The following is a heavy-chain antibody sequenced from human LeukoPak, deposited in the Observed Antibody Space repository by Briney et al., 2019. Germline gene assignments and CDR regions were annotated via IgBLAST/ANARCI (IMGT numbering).Heavy chain of an antibody. D-gene: IGHD3-10*01. CDR2: INPSGST. CDR1: GGSFSGYY. CDR3: ARGRLLWFGGRYYVDY. V-gene: IGHV4-34*01. J-gene: IGHJ4*02. Sequence: SETLSLTCAVYGGSFSGYYWNWIRQPSGKGLEWSGEINPSGSTNYNPSLKSRVTISVDTSKNQFSLKLSSVTAADTAVYYCARGRLLWFGGRYYVDYWGQGTLVTVSS.